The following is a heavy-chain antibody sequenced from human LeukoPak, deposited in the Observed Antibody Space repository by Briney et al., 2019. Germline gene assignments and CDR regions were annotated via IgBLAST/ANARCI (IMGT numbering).Heavy chain of an antibody. CDR1: GFSFCDYA. J-gene: IGHJ4*02. CDR3: SSTPYHYDTRGIGFDY. CDR2: IRTKVYGGTT. V-gene: IGHV3-49*04. Sequence: PGRSLRLSCAASGFSFCDYAMSWVRQAPGKGLEWVGFIRTKVYGGTTEYAASVKGRFTISREDSKSTAYLQMNSLKTEDTAVYYCSSTPYHYDTRGIGFDYWGQGTLVTVSS. D-gene: IGHD3-22*01.